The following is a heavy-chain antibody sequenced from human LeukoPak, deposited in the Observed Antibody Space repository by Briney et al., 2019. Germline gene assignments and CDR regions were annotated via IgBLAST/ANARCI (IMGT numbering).Heavy chain of an antibody. CDR3: TTDETSGWALDY. Sequence: GGSLRLSCAASGFTFSNAWMSWVRQAPGKGLEWVGRIKSKTDGGTTDYAAPVKGRFTISRDDSKNTLYLQMNSLKTEDTAVYYCTTDETSGWALDYWGQGTLVTVSS. CDR2: IKSKTDGGTT. D-gene: IGHD6-19*01. J-gene: IGHJ4*02. V-gene: IGHV3-15*01. CDR1: GFTFSNAW.